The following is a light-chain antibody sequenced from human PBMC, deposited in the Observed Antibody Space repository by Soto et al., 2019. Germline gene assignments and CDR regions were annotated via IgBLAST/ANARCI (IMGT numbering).Light chain of an antibody. Sequence: DIQMTQSPPSLSASVGDRVTITCQASQDIGTYLNWYQHKPGKAPNLVIYDASNLETGVPSRFSGGGSGTDFTFTISSLRPEDLATSYCQPSNHLPLFVPGTKGDF. CDR2: DAS. CDR3: QPSNHLPL. J-gene: IGKJ3*01. CDR1: QDIGTY. V-gene: IGKV1-33*01.